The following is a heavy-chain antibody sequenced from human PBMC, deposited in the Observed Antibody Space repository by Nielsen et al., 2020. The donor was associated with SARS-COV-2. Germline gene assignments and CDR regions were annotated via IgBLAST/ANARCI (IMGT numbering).Heavy chain of an antibody. CDR2: IYYSGSS. J-gene: IGHJ5*02. D-gene: IGHD6-13*01. CDR3: ARDSGYSSSWYAWFDP. V-gene: IGHV4-39*02. Sequence: SETLSLTCTVSGGSISSSSYYWGWIRQPPGKWLEWIGSIYYSGSSDYNPSLKSRVTISVDTSKNQFSLKMSSVTAADTAVYYCARDSGYSSSWYAWFDPWGQGTLVTVSS. CDR1: GGSISSSSYY.